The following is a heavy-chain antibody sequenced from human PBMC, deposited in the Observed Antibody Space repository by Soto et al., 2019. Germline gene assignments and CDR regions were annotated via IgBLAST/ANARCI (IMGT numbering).Heavy chain of an antibody. Sequence: QITLKESGPTLGKPTQTLTLTCTFSGFPLSTSGVGVGWIRQPPGKALEWLALIYWDDDKRYSPSLKSRLTIAKDTSKNLVVLAMTNMDPVDTGTYYCASRAVWQPFDWSLGWFDPWGQGTLVTVSS. D-gene: IGHD3-9*01. J-gene: IGHJ5*02. CDR2: IYWDDDK. V-gene: IGHV2-5*02. CDR3: ASRAVWQPFDWSLGWFDP. CDR1: GFPLSTSGVG.